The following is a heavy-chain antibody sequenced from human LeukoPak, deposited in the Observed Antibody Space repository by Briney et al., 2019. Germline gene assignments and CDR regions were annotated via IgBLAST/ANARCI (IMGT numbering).Heavy chain of an antibody. Sequence: GGSLRLSCAASGFTFSSYVMTWVRQAPGKSLEWVSGISGSGDSTYYTDSVKGRFTISRDNSKNTLYLQMNSLRGEDTAVYYCAKDRLGVTPDAFDIWGQGTIVTVSS. D-gene: IGHD3-3*01. V-gene: IGHV3-23*01. CDR1: GFTFSSYV. CDR2: ISGSGDST. J-gene: IGHJ3*02. CDR3: AKDRLGVTPDAFDI.